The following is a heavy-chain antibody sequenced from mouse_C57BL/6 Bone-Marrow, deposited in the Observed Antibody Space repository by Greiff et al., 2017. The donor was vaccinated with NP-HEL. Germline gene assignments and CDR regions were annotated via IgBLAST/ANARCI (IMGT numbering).Heavy chain of an antibody. CDR1: GFSLTSYG. CDR2: IWRGGST. V-gene: IGHV2-5*01. J-gene: IGHJ1*03. CDR3: ATYYYGSSHWYFDV. Sequence: VMLVESGPGLVQPSQSLSITCTVSGFSLTSYGVHWVRQSPGKGLEWLGVIWRGGSTDYNAAFMSRLSITKDNSKSQVFFKMNSLQADDTAIYYCATYYYGSSHWYFDVWGTGTTVTVSS. D-gene: IGHD1-1*01.